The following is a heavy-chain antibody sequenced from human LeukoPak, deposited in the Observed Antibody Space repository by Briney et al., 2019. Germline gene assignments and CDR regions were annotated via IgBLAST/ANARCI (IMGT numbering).Heavy chain of an antibody. D-gene: IGHD2-21*02. J-gene: IGHJ4*02. V-gene: IGHV4-39*01. Sequence: PSETLSLTCTVSGGSISSSSYYWGWLRQPPGRGVEGVGSIYYSGSTYYNPSLKSRVTISVDTSKNQFSLKLSSVTAADTAVYYCACGGDCYSSGDYWGQGTLVTVSS. CDR2: IYYSGST. CDR3: ACGGDCYSSGDY. CDR1: GGSISSSSYY.